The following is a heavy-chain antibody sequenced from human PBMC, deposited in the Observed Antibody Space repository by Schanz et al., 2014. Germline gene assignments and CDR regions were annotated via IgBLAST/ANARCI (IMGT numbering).Heavy chain of an antibody. D-gene: IGHD6-19*01. CDR3: ASDFHGCGPHLDY. Sequence: VQFVESGGGVVQPGRSLRLSCAASGFTFISYALHWVRQAPGKELEWVVFVPFDGSQKFYADSVKGRFTVSRDNSKITLYLQLTSLNADDTAVYYCASDFHGCGPHLDYWGQGSLVTVSS. CDR2: VPFDGSQK. J-gene: IGHJ4*02. CDR1: GFTFISYA. V-gene: IGHV3-30*04.